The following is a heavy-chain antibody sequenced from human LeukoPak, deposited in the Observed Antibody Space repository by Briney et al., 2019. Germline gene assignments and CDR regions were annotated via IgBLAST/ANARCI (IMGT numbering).Heavy chain of an antibody. D-gene: IGHD5-12*01. CDR3: ARGRGYSGYHFDY. CDR2: ISGSGGST. CDR1: GFTFSSYA. Sequence: PGGSLRLSCAASGFTFSSYAMSWVRQTPGKGLEWVSAISGSGGSTYYADPVKGRFTISRDSSRNTLYLQMNSLRAEDTAVYYCARGRGYSGYHFDYWGQGTLVTVSS. V-gene: IGHV3-23*01. J-gene: IGHJ4*02.